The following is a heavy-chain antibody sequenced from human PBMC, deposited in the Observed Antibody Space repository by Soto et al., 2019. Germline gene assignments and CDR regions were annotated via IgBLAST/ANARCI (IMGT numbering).Heavy chain of an antibody. CDR3: ARGSDSSGWDWFDP. V-gene: IGHV1-8*01. CDR2: MNPNSGNT. CDR1: GYTFTSYD. D-gene: IGHD6-19*01. J-gene: IGHJ5*02. Sequence: GVSVKVSCKASGYTFTSYDINWVRQATGQGLEWMGWMNPNSGNTGYAQKFQGRVTMTRNTSISTAYMELSSLRSEDTAVYYCARGSDSSGWDWFDPWGQGTQVTVSS.